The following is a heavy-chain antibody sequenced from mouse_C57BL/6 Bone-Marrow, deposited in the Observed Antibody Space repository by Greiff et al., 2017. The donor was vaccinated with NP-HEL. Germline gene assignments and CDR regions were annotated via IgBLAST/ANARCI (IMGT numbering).Heavy chain of an antibody. CDR1: GYTFTSYT. CDR2: INPSSGYT. D-gene: IGHD2-4*01. Sequence: QVQLQQSGAELARPGASVKMSCKASGYTFTSYTMHWVKQRPGQGLEWIGYINPSSGYTKYNQKFKDKATLTADKSSSTAYMQLSRLTSEDSAVYYWARSGDYDYDGYYFDYWGQGTTLTVSS. CDR3: ARSGDYDYDGYYFDY. J-gene: IGHJ2*01. V-gene: IGHV1-4*01.